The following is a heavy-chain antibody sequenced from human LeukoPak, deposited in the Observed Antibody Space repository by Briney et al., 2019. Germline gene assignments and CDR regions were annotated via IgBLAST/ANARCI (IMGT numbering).Heavy chain of an antibody. Sequence: SETLSLTCSVSGGSISTYYWNWIRQTPGKGLEWIGHISYGNTDYNPSLKSRVTISVDTSKNQFSLKLTSVTAADTAVYYCARDKAHSYGRYFDPWGQGALVTVS. V-gene: IGHV4-59*01. CDR3: ARDKAHSYGRYFDP. CDR1: GGSISTYY. J-gene: IGHJ5*02. CDR2: ISYGNT. D-gene: IGHD5-18*01.